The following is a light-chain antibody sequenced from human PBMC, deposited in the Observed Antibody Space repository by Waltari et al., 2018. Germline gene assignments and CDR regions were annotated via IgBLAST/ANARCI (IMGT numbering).Light chain of an antibody. J-gene: IGKJ3*01. Sequence: DIVMTQSPDSLAVSLVERATINCQYSQSVLFSSKNKNYLAWYPQKPGQPPKLLIYWASTRESGVPDRFSGSGSGTDFTLTISSLQAEDVAVYYCQQYYSSPFTFGPGTKVDIK. V-gene: IGKV4-1*01. CDR1: QSVLFSSKNKNY. CDR3: QQYYSSPFT. CDR2: WAS.